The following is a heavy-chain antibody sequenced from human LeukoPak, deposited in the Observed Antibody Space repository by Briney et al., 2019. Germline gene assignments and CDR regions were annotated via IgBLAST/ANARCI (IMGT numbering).Heavy chain of an antibody. CDR3: ATARVVGSSWYLDY. J-gene: IGHJ4*02. CDR1: GFTFSSYA. V-gene: IGHV3-33*08. Sequence: GRSLRLSCAASGFTFSSYAMHWVRQAPGKGLEWVAVIWYDGSDKYYIDSVKGRFTISRDNSKNTLYLQMNSLRVDDTAVYYCATARVVGSSWYLDYWGQGTLITVSS. D-gene: IGHD6-13*01. CDR2: IWYDGSDK.